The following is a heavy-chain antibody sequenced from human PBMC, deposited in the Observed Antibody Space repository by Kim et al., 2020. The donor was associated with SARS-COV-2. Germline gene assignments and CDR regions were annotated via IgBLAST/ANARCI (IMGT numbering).Heavy chain of an antibody. D-gene: IGHD7-27*01. Sequence: NLDTNYAQKVQGRVILTTDTSTSTAYMEVRSLRSDDTAVYYCARLGTDYWGQGTLVTVSS. J-gene: IGHJ4*02. CDR2: NLDT. CDR3: ARLGTDY. V-gene: IGHV1-18*01.